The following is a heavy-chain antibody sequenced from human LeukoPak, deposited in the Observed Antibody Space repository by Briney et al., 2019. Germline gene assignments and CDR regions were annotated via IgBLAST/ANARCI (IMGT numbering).Heavy chain of an antibody. CDR2: INAGNANT. V-gene: IGHV1-3*01. CDR3: ARYGSGSYYNVPFAY. J-gene: IGHJ4*02. CDR1: GYTCTNYA. Sequence: GASVKVSCKASGYTCTNYAMHGGRQAPGQRLEWMVWINAGNANTKYSQKFQDRVTITRDTSASTTYMELSSLRSEDTAVYYCARYGSGSYYNVPFAYWGEGTLVTVSS. D-gene: IGHD3-10*01.